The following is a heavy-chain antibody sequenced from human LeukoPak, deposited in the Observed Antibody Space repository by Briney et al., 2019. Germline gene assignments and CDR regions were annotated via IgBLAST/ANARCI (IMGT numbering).Heavy chain of an antibody. D-gene: IGHD3-10*01. CDR1: GFTFSSRW. J-gene: IGHJ4*02. CDR3: AGDRGYLQFDY. Sequence: QAGGSLRLSCAASGFTFSSRWMSWVRQAPGKGLEWVANIKEDGSQKYYADSVKGRFTISRDNAKNSLYLQLNSLRAEDTAMYYCAGDRGYLQFDYWGQGTLVTVSS. V-gene: IGHV3-7*03. CDR2: IKEDGSQK.